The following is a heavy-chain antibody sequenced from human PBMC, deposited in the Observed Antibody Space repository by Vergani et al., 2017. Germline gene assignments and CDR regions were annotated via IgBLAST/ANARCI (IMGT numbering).Heavy chain of an antibody. D-gene: IGHD3-22*01. CDR2: INPSGGST. CDR1: GYTFTGYA. J-gene: IGHJ4*02. CDR3: ARRVITGAFDI. V-gene: IGHV1-46*01. Sequence: QVQLVQSGAEVKKPGASVKVSCKASGYTFTGYAMHWVRQAPGQGLEWMGWINPSGGSTSYAQKFQGRVTMTRDTSTSTVYMELSSLRSEDTAVYYCARRVITGAFDIWGQGTLVTVSS.